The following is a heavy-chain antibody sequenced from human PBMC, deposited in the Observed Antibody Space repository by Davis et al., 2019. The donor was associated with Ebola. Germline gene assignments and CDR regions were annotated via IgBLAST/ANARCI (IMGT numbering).Heavy chain of an antibody. CDR2: ISSSSSTI. V-gene: IGHV3-48*01. CDR1: GFTFSSYS. J-gene: IGHJ2*01. CDR3: AGTPAYHLRLNDWYFDL. D-gene: IGHD3-16*01. Sequence: PGGSLRLSCAASGFTFSSYSMNWVRQAPGKGLEWVSYISSSSSTIYYADSVKGRFTISRDNAKNSLYLQMNSLRAEDTAVYYCAGTPAYHLRLNDWYFDLWGRGTLVTVSS.